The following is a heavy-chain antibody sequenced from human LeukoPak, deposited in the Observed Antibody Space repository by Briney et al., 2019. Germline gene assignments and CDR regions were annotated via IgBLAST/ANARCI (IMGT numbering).Heavy chain of an antibody. Sequence: VASVKVSCKASGGTFSSYAISWVRQAPGQGLEWMGRIIPIFGTANYAQKFQGRVTITTDESTSTAYMELSSLRSEDTAVYYCASSAVAATRYYFDYWGQGTLVTVSS. J-gene: IGHJ4*02. D-gene: IGHD2-15*01. CDR2: IIPIFGTA. CDR3: ASSAVAATRYYFDY. CDR1: GGTFSSYA. V-gene: IGHV1-69*05.